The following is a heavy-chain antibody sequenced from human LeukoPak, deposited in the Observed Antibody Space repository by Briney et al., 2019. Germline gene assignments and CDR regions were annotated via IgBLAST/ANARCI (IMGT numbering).Heavy chain of an antibody. V-gene: IGHV4-38-2*02. J-gene: IGHJ4*02. CDR1: GYSISSGYY. CDR3: ARDESTVGFDY. Sequence: PSETLSLTCAVSGYSISSGYYWGGIRQPPGKGLEWIGSIYHSGSTYYNPSLKSRVTISVDTSKNQFSLKLSSVTAADTAVYYCARDESTVGFDYWGQGTLVTVSS. CDR2: IYHSGST. D-gene: IGHD1-26*01.